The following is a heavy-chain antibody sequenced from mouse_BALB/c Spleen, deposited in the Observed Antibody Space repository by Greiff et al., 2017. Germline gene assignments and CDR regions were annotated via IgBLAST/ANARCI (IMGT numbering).Heavy chain of an antibody. CDR2: IWAGGST. J-gene: IGHJ3*01. Sequence: QVQLKESGPGLVAPSQSLSITCTVSGFSLTSYGVHWVRQPPGKGLEWLGVIWAGGSTNYNSALMSRLSISKDNSKSQVFLKMNSLQTDDTAMYYCAREDRYEAYWGQGTLVTVSA. CDR1: GFSLTSYG. V-gene: IGHV2-9*02. D-gene: IGHD2-14*01. CDR3: AREDRYEAY.